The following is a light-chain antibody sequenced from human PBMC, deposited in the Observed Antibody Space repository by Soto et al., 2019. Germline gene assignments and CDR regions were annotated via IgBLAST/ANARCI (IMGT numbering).Light chain of an antibody. Sequence: SYELTQPPSVSMAPGQTARITCGGNNIGAKVVHWYQQKKPGQAPVLVVFDDRARPSTIPERFSGSNSGNTATLTISRVEAGDEADYYCQVWHSTSVRVFGGGTKLTVL. CDR2: DDR. V-gene: IGLV3-21*02. CDR3: QVWHSTSVRV. CDR1: NIGAKV. J-gene: IGLJ2*01.